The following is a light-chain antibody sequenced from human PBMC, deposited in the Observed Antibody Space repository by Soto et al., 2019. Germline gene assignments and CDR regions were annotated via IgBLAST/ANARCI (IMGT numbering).Light chain of an antibody. J-gene: IGLJ1*01. CDR1: CSDIGSYDH. V-gene: IGLV2-14*03. CDR2: AVS. CDR3: ISYTDRQSYL. Sequence: QSVLTQPASVSGSPGQSITISCSGTCSDIGSYDHVAWYQQFPGKSPKLIIYAVSDRPSGVSDRFSGSKSGISASLTISGLQTEDEADYYCISYTDRQSYLFGTGTKSPS.